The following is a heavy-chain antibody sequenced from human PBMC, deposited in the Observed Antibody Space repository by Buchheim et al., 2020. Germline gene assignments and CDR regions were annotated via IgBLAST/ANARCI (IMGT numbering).Heavy chain of an antibody. Sequence: QVQLLEYGGGVVQPGRSLRLSCAASGFTFSGYGMHWVRQAPGKGLEWVAHIWYDGNDQFYADSVKGRFTIFRDNSKSTLYLQMNSLRAEDSAVYYCARELGTGTTDNFDYWGQGTL. J-gene: IGHJ4*02. D-gene: IGHD1-7*01. CDR1: GFTFSGYG. V-gene: IGHV3-33*01. CDR3: ARELGTGTTDNFDY. CDR2: IWYDGNDQ.